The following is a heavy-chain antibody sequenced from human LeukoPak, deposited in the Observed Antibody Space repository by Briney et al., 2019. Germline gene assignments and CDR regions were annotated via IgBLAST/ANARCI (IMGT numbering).Heavy chain of an antibody. Sequence: PGGSLRLSCAASGFTFDDYAMHWVRQAPGKGLEWVSGISWNSGSIGYADSVKGRFTISRDNAKNSLYLQMNSLRAEDTAVYYRASSRDSRHRLRAPPTIPDDAFDIWGQGTMVTVSS. V-gene: IGHV3-9*01. J-gene: IGHJ3*02. CDR2: ISWNSGSI. D-gene: IGHD4-11*01. CDR3: ASSRDSRHRLRAPPTIPDDAFDI. CDR1: GFTFDDYA.